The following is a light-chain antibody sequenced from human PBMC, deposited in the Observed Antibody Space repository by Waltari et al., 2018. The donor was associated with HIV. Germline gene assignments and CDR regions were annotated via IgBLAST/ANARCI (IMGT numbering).Light chain of an antibody. J-gene: IGLJ2*01. CDR3: CSYAGSYTWI. CDR2: DLH. V-gene: IGLV2-11*01. Sequence: QSALTQPRSVSGSPGQSVTIPCTGTNRDVGLYKYVSWYQQHPGKVPKPLIYDLHDRPSVVPVRFSGSKSGTTASLTISGLQAEDEAFYYCCSYAGSYTWIFGGGTKLTVL. CDR1: NRDVGLYKY.